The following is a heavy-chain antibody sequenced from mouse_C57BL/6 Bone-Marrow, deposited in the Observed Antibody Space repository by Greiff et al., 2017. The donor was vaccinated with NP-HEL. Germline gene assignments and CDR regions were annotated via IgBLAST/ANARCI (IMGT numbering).Heavy chain of an antibody. J-gene: IGHJ3*01. CDR1: GFTFSSYT. Sequence: DVQLQESGGGLVKPGGSLKLSCAASGFTFSSYTMSWVRQTPEKRLEWVATISGGGGNTYYPDSVKGRFTISRDNAKNTLYLQMSSLRSEDTALYYCASPDGYPFAYWGQGTLVTVSA. D-gene: IGHD2-3*01. CDR2: ISGGGGNT. V-gene: IGHV5-9*04. CDR3: ASPDGYPFAY.